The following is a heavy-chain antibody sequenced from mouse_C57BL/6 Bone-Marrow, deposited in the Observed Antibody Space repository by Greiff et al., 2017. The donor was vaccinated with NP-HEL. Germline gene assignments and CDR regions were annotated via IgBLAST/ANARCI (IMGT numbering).Heavy chain of an antibody. CDR3: ARDDGTGRFAY. J-gene: IGHJ3*01. Sequence: EVQRVESGGGLVQSGRSLRLSCATSGFTFSDFYMEWVRQAPGKGLEWIAASRNKANDYTTEYSASVKGRFIVSRDTSQSILYLQMNALRAEDTAIYYCARDDGTGRFAYWGQGTLVTVSA. CDR2: SRNKANDYTT. CDR1: GFTFSDFY. D-gene: IGHD4-1*01. V-gene: IGHV7-1*01.